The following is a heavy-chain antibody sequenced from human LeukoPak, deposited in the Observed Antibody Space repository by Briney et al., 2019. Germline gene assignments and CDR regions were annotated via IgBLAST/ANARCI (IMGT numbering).Heavy chain of an antibody. CDR1: GGSISSSSYY. J-gene: IGHJ4*02. CDR2: IYYSGST. CDR3: ARGVDFLRYFDWLSPHYFDY. V-gene: IGHV4-39*06. D-gene: IGHD3-9*01. Sequence: SETLSLTCTVSGGSISSSSYYWGWIRQPPGKGLEWIGSIYYSGSTYYNPSLKSRVTISVDTSKNQFPLKLSSVTAADTAVYYCARGVDFLRYFDWLSPHYFDYWGQGTLVTASS.